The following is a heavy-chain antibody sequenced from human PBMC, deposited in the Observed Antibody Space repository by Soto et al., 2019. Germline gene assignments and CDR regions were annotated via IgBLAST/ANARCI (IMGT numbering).Heavy chain of an antibody. D-gene: IGHD3-3*01. V-gene: IGHV1-18*01. CDR3: AAGNSVYYNAFF. CDR1: GYTFTSYG. Sequence: GASVKVSCKASGYTFTSYGISWVRQAPGQGLEWMGWISAYNGNTNYAQKLQDRVTMTTDMSTSTAYMELRSLRSEDTAVYYCAAGNSVYYNAFFWGKGTLVTVSS. J-gene: IGHJ4*02. CDR2: ISAYNGNT.